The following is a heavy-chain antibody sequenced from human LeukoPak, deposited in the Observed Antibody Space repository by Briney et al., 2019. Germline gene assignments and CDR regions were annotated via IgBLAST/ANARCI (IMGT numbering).Heavy chain of an antibody. CDR2: ISAYNGNT. CDR1: GYTFTSYG. D-gene: IGHD3-22*01. CDR3: ARDFYDTSREFDP. V-gene: IGHV1-18*01. J-gene: IGHJ5*02. Sequence: ASXXXSCKASGYTFTSYGISWVGQAPGQGREGVGGISAYNGNTKYAQKIQGRDTITTDRSTSKDYMELRIQRCDDTDVCYCARDFYDTSREFDPWGRGTLVTVSS.